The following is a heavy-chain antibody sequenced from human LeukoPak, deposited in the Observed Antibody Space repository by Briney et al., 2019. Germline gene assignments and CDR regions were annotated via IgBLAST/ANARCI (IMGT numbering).Heavy chain of an antibody. CDR1: GFTFGDYA. CDR3: TRDLGYYYDSSGTSDAFDI. Sequence: PGRSLRLSCTASGFTFGDYAMSWVRQAPGKGLEWVGFIRSKAYGGTTEYAASVKGRFTISRDDSKSIAYLQMNSLKTEDTAVYYCTRDLGYYYDSSGTSDAFDIWPRDNGHRLF. CDR2: IRSKAYGGTT. V-gene: IGHV3-49*04. J-gene: IGHJ3*02. D-gene: IGHD3-22*01.